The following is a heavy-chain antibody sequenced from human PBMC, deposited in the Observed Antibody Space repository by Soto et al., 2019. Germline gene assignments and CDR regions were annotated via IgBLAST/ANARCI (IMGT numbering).Heavy chain of an antibody. Sequence: PSETLSLTCAVSGGSISSGGYSWSWIRQPPGKGLEWIGYIYHSGSTYYNPSLKSRVTISVDRSKNQFSLKLSSVTAEDTAVYYCARMAPPIDYRGQGTLVTVSS. CDR3: ARMAPPIDY. D-gene: IGHD5-12*01. CDR1: GGSISSGGYS. V-gene: IGHV4-30-2*01. CDR2: IYHSGST. J-gene: IGHJ4*02.